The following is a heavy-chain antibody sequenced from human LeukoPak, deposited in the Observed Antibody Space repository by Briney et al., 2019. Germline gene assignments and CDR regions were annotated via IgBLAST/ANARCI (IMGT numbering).Heavy chain of an antibody. CDR3: ARSPYYAGAFVDY. V-gene: IGHV3-53*01. J-gene: IGHJ4*02. Sequence: GGSLRLSCAASGFTVSSNYMTWVRQAPGKGLEWVSVIYSGGITYYADSVRGRFTISRDNAKKSLYLQMNSLRAEDTAVYYCARSPYYAGAFVDYWGQGTLVTVSS. CDR2: IYSGGIT. CDR1: GFTVSSNY. D-gene: IGHD4-23*01.